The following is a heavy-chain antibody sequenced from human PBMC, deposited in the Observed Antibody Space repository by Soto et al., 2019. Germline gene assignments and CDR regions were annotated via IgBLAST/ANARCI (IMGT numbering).Heavy chain of an antibody. Sequence: QVQLQQWCAGLWKPSETLSLTCAVYGGSFSGYYWSWIRQPPGKWLEWIGEINHSGSTNYNPSLKSRVTISVATAKNQFALKLSSVTAADTAVYYCARGLQSYDDFWSGYPNATYFDYWGQGTLVTVSS. CDR3: ARGLQSYDDFWSGYPNATYFDY. V-gene: IGHV4-34*01. D-gene: IGHD3-3*01. CDR1: GGSFSGYY. J-gene: IGHJ4*02. CDR2: INHSGST.